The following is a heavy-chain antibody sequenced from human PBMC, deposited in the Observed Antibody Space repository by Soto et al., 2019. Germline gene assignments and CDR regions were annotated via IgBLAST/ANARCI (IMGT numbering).Heavy chain of an antibody. CDR1: GFIFSNYA. CDR2: VTSRGDTT. CDR3: AKDRLGGGLAY. V-gene: IGHV3-23*01. J-gene: IGHJ4*02. Sequence: EVQLLQSGGGLVQPAGSLRLSCAASGFIFSNYAMNWVRQAPGRGLEWVSIVTSRGDTTYYAASVKGRFTISRANSMNTLYLQVNRPTADDTAVYCSAKDRLGGGLAYWVQGTLVSVS. D-gene: IGHD3-16*01.